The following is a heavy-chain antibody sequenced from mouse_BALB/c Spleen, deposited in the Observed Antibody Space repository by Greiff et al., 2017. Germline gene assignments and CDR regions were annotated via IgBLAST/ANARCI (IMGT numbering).Heavy chain of an antibody. D-gene: IGHD2-1*01. CDR2: INPSNGGT. J-gene: IGHJ3*01. CDR3: TTGNYYGNPWFAY. CDR1: GYTFTSYY. Sequence: VQLQQPGAELVKPGASVKLSCKASGYTFTSYYMYWVKQRPGQGLEWIGGINPSNGGTNFNEKFKSKATLTVDKSSSTAYMQLSSLTSEDSAVYYCTTGNYYGNPWFAYWGQGTLVTVSA. V-gene: IGHV1S81*02.